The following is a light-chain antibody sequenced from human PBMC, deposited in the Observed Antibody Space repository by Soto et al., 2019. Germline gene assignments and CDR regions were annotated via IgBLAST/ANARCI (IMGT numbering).Light chain of an antibody. Sequence: EIVLTQSPATLSLSPGERATLSCRASQSVSSYLAWYQQKPGQAPRLLSYDASNRATGIPARFSGGGSGTGFTLTIRSLEPEDFAVYYCQVRSNWPTWTFGQGTKVEI. CDR2: DAS. CDR1: QSVSSY. V-gene: IGKV3-11*01. CDR3: QVRSNWPTWT. J-gene: IGKJ1*01.